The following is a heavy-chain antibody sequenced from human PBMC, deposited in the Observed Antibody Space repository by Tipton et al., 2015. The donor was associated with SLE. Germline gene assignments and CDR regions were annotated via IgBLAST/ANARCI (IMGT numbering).Heavy chain of an antibody. CDR3: ARVIAAPPYGMDV. V-gene: IGHV3-23*01. CDR1: GFTFSNYA. D-gene: IGHD6-13*01. J-gene: IGHJ6*02. CDR2: ISGSGGST. Sequence: SLRLSCAASGFTFSNYAMSWVRQAPGKGLEWVSAISGSGGSTYYADSVKGRFTISRDNSKNTLYLQMNNLRAEDTAVYYCARVIAAPPYGMDVWGQGTTVTVSS.